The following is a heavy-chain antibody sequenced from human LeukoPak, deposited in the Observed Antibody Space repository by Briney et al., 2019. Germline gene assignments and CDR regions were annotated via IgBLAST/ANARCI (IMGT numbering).Heavy chain of an antibody. CDR1: GFAVSSNY. V-gene: IGHV3-48*01. CDR2: ISSSSSTI. J-gene: IGHJ4*02. CDR3: ASGRSLDY. Sequence: GGSLRLSCAASGFAVSSNYMNWVRQAPGKGLEWVSYISSSSSTIYYADSVKGRFTISRDNAKNSLYLQMNSLRAEDTAVYYCASGRSLDYWGQGTLVTVSS.